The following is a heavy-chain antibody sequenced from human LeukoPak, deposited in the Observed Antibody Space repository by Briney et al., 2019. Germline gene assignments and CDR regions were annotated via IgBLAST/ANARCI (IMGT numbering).Heavy chain of an antibody. CDR2: IKNGGNDP. V-gene: IGHV3-23*01. CDR3: ARGGHDFNPFYW. CDR1: GFSFSIYA. D-gene: IGHD2-21*02. Sequence: PGGSLRLSCAASGFSFSIYAMGWVRQAPGKGLEWVSRIKNGGNDPFYADSVKGRFTISRDNSKNTLFLQLSSLRAEDSAVYYCARGGHDFNPFYWWGQGTLVTVSS. J-gene: IGHJ4*02.